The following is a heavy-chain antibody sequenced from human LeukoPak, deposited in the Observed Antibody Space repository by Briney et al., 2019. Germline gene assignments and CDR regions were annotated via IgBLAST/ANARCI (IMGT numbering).Heavy chain of an antibody. D-gene: IGHD5-18*01. Sequence: PSETLSLTCTVSGGSISSYDWSWTPQPPGKALEWIGYIYYSGSTNYNPSLKSRVTISVETSKNQFSLKLSSVTAADTAVYYCARQPDIQLWYDYWGQGTLVTVSS. CDR2: IYYSGST. CDR3: ARQPDIQLWYDY. J-gene: IGHJ4*02. CDR1: GGSISSYD. V-gene: IGHV4-59*08.